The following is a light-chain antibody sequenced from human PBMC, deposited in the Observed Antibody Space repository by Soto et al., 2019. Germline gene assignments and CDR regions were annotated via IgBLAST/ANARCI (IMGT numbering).Light chain of an antibody. V-gene: IGKV4-1*01. CDR3: QQYESTPPT. CDR2: WAS. J-gene: IGKJ2*01. Sequence: DIVMTQSPDSLAVSLGERATINCKSSRSVLYSSNNKNYLAWYQQRPGQPPKLLIYWASTRESGVPDRFSGSGSGTDFTLTITSLQAEDVAVYYCQQYESTPPTFGQGTKLEIK. CDR1: RSVLYSSNNKNY.